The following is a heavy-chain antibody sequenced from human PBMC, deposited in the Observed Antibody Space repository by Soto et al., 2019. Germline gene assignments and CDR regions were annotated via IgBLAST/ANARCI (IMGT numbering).Heavy chain of an antibody. CDR2: ISAYNGDT. CDR1: GYTFTSYA. J-gene: IGHJ4*02. CDR3: AREAGNSSNWPIDY. D-gene: IGHD6-13*01. V-gene: IGHV1-18*01. Sequence: QVQLVQSGPELKKPGASVTVSCKASGYTFTSYAFSWVRQAPGQGLEWMGWISAYNGDTKYAQKFQGRVTMTTDASTSIAYIVFRNLSSDDTAVSYCAREAGNSSNWPIDYWGQGTLLTVAA.